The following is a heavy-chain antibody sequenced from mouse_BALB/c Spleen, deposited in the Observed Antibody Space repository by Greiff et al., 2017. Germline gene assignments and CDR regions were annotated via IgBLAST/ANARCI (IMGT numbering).Heavy chain of an antibody. V-gene: IGHV3-6*02. D-gene: IGHD1-1*01. CDR1: GYSITSGYY. CDR3: ARALYGSSYGNYAMDY. Sequence: DVQLQESGPGLVKPSQSLSLTCSVTGYSITSGYYWNWIRQFPGNKLEWMGYISYDGSNNYNPSLKNRISITRDTSKNQFFLKLNSVTTEDTATYYCARALYGSSYGNYAMDYWGQGTSVTVSS. CDR2: ISYDGSN. J-gene: IGHJ4*01.